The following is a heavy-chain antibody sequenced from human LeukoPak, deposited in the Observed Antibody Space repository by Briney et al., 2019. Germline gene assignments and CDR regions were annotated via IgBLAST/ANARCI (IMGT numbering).Heavy chain of an antibody. CDR2: IYTSGSI. V-gene: IGHV4-61*02. D-gene: IGHD6-13*01. CDR1: GGSISSGSYC. Sequence: SQTLSLTCTVSGGSISSGSYCWSWIRQPAGTGLEWVERIYTSGSINYDPSLKSRVTISVDTSKNQFSLTLSSVTAADTAVYYCARDNTNWIAAARRYWYFDLWGRGTLVTVSS. CDR3: ARDNTNWIAAARRYWYFDL. J-gene: IGHJ2*01.